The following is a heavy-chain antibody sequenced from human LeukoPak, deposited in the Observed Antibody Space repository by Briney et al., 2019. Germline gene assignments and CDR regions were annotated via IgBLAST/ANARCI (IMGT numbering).Heavy chain of an antibody. CDR2: IKQYGSER. V-gene: IGHV3-7*04. CDR1: GFHYCRYR. Sequence: GGSLRLSCAASGFHYCRYRMICVREAPGKGLEWVANIKQYGSERWCVDSVKGRFTISRDNAKNSVYLQMNSLRAEDTAVYYCARYGGSYHFDYWGQGTLVIVSS. D-gene: IGHD2-15*01. CDR3: ARYGGSYHFDY. J-gene: IGHJ4*02.